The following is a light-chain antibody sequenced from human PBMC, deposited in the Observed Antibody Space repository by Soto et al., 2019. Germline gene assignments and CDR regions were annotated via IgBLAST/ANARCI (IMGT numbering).Light chain of an antibody. CDR1: QSLLHNNGYNY. CDR2: LDS. CDR3: MQSLQSPPT. J-gene: IGKJ1*01. V-gene: IGKV2-28*01. Sequence: DLVMTQSPLSLPVTPGEPASISCRSSQSLLHNNGYNYLDWYVQKPGQSPQLLIYLDSNRASGVPDRFSGSASGTDFTLKISRVEAEDIGVYYCMQSLQSPPTFGQGTKVEMK.